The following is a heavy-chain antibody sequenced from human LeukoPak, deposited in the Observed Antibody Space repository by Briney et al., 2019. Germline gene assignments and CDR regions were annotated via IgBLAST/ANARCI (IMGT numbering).Heavy chain of an antibody. CDR3: ARNRYYYGSGNYGVPNWFDP. V-gene: IGHV4-59*08. CDR2: IYYSGST. J-gene: IGHJ5*02. CDR1: GGSISSYY. D-gene: IGHD3-10*01. Sequence: SETLSPTCSVSGGSISSYYWSWIRQPPGKGLEWIGYIYYSGSTNYNPSLKSRVTISVDTSKNQFSLKLSSVTAADTAVYYCARNRYYYGSGNYGVPNWFDPWGQGTLVTVSS.